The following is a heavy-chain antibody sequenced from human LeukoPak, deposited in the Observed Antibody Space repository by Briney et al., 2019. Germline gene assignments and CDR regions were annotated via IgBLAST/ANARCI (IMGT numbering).Heavy chain of an antibody. CDR1: GGSISSGGYY. CDR2: IYYRGIT. V-gene: IGHV4-31*03. D-gene: IGHD6-13*01. J-gene: IGHJ4*02. Sequence: SETLSLTCTVSGGSISSGGYYWGWIRQHPGKGLEWIGCIYYRGITYQNPSSERRLTISVQTAKNKCSLKLSSVIAADTAVYYCAGGFDSRKVGYWGQGTPVTVSS. CDR3: AGGFDSRKVGY.